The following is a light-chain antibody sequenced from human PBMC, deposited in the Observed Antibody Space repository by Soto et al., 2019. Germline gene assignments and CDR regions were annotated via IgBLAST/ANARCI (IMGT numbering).Light chain of an antibody. J-gene: IGLJ2*01. CDR3: LLSYSGATVV. CDR1: TGAGTSGHY. Sequence: AVGTQEPSLTVSPGVTVTLTCGSSTGAGTSGHYPYWFQQKPGQAPRTLIYDTSNKHSWTPARFSGSLLGGKAALTLSGAQPEDEAEYYCLLSYSGATVVFGGGTKVTVL. CDR2: DTS. V-gene: IGLV7-46*01.